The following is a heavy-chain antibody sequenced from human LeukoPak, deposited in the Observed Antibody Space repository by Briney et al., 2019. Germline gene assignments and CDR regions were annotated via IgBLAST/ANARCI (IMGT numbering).Heavy chain of an antibody. Sequence: SETLSLTCAVYGGSFSGYYWSWIRQPPGKGLEWIGEINHSGSTNYNPSLRSRVTISVDTSKNQFSLKLSSVTAADTAVYYCARGSSGWYTIRYYFDYWGQGTLVTVSS. V-gene: IGHV4-34*01. CDR2: INHSGST. D-gene: IGHD6-19*01. J-gene: IGHJ4*02. CDR1: GGSFSGYY. CDR3: ARGSSGWYTIRYYFDY.